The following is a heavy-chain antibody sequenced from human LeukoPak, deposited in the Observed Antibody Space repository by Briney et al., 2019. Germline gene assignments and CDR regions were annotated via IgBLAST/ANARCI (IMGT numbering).Heavy chain of an antibody. CDR3: AKPPRGEPFDP. D-gene: IGHD3-16*01. V-gene: IGHV3-23*01. J-gene: IGHJ5*02. CDR2: IRGGGGST. Sequence: PGGSLTLSCAASGFTFSSYAMSWVRQARGKGLEGVTTIRGGGGSTYYADPVKGRFTISRDNSKNTLYLQRTSLRAEDTAVYYCAKPPRGEPFDPWGQGTLVTVSS. CDR1: GFTFSSYA.